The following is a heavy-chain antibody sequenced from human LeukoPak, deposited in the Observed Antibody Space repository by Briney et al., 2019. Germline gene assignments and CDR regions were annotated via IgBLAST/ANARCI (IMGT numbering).Heavy chain of an antibody. D-gene: IGHD4-17*01. V-gene: IGHV3-7*05. CDR3: ARETTVTNANWFDP. J-gene: IGHJ5*02. CDR2: IKKDGSEK. CDR1: GFTLSTYW. Sequence: PGGSLRLSCAASGFTLSTYWMSWVRQAPGKGLEWVANIKKDGSEKYYVDSVKGRFTISRDNAKNSVSLQMNSLRAEDTAVYYCARETTVTNANWFDPWGQGILVTVSS.